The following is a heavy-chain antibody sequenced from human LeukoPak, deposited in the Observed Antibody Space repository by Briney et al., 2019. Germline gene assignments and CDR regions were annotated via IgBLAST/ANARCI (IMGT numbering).Heavy chain of an antibody. D-gene: IGHD6-13*01. Sequence: ASVKVSCKASGYTFTSYGISWVRQAPGQGLEWMGWISAYNGNTNYAQKLQGRVTMTTDTSTSTAYMELRSLRSDDTAVYYCAREGADDSSSWYRVFDHWGQGTLVTVSS. J-gene: IGHJ4*02. CDR3: AREGADDSSSWYRVFDH. CDR2: ISAYNGNT. CDR1: GYTFTSYG. V-gene: IGHV1-18*01.